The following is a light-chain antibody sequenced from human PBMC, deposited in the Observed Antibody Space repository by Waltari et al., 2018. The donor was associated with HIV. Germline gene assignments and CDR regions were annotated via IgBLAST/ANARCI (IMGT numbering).Light chain of an antibody. CDR1: NSNIGTNS. Sequence: QPVLTQPPSASGTPGHGVTISCSGSNSNIGTNSVYWYQHIPGMAPKLLIYRNNRRPSGIPDRFSGSRSGTSASLAISGLRSEDEADYYCATWDDSLIWVFGGGTKLTVL. V-gene: IGLV1-47*01. CDR2: RNN. J-gene: IGLJ3*02. CDR3: ATWDDSLIWV.